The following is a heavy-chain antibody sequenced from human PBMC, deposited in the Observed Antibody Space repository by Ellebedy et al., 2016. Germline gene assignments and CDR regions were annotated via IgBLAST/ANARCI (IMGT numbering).Heavy chain of an antibody. CDR2: IYYSGST. V-gene: IGHV4-31*03. Sequence: SETLSLTXTVSGGSISSGGYYWSWIRQHPGKGLEWIGYIYYSGSTYYNPSLKSRVTISVDTSKNQFSLKLSSVTAADTAVYYCARTALERAFDPWGQGTLVTVSS. CDR1: GGSISSGGYY. CDR3: ARTALERAFDP. J-gene: IGHJ5*02. D-gene: IGHD1-1*01.